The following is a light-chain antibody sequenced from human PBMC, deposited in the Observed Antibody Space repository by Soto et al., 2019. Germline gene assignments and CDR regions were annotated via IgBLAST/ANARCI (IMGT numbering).Light chain of an antibody. Sequence: QSALTQPASVSGSPGQSITISCTGTSSDVGGYNYVSWYQQHPGKAPKLMIYDVSNRPSGVSNRFSGSKSGNTASLTISGLQADDEAEYHCISYASICPRVFGGGTKLTVL. V-gene: IGLV2-14*03. CDR1: SSDVGGYNY. CDR3: ISYASICPRV. CDR2: DVS. J-gene: IGLJ2*01.